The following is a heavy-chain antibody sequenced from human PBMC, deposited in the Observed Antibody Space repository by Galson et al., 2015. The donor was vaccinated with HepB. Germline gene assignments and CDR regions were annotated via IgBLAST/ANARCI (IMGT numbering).Heavy chain of an antibody. D-gene: IGHD1-1*01. J-gene: IGHJ4*02. CDR1: GFTFSNVW. Sequence: SLRLSCAASGFTFSNVWMSWVRQAPGKGLEWVGRIKSKTDGGTTDYAAPVKGRFSISRDDSKNTLYLQMNSLKTEDTAVYYCTTDDLRTGTTGYWGQETLVTVSS. V-gene: IGHV3-15*01. CDR2: IKSKTDGGTT. CDR3: TTDDLRTGTTGY.